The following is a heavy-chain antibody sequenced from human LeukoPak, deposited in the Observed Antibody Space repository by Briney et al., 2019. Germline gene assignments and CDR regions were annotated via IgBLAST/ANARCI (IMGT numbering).Heavy chain of an antibody. CDR1: GGSISSYY. Sequence: SETLSLTCTVSGGSISSYYWSWILQPPGKGLEWIGYIYYSGSTNYNPSLKSRVTISVDTSKNQFSLKLSSVTAADTAVYYCARVDTAMVPGAYFDLWGRGTLVTVSS. D-gene: IGHD5-18*01. CDR3: ARVDTAMVPGAYFDL. V-gene: IGHV4-59*12. J-gene: IGHJ2*01. CDR2: IYYSGST.